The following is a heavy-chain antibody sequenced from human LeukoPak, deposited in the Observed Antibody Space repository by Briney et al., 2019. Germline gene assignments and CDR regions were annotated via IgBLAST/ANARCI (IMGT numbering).Heavy chain of an antibody. CDR2: FDPEDGET. J-gene: IGHJ4*02. CDR1: GYTLTELS. CDR3: ATSRYCYDSSGYWNFDY. V-gene: IGHV1-24*01. D-gene: IGHD3-22*01. Sequence: ASVKVSCKVSGYTLTELSMHWVRQAPGKGLEWMGGFDPEDGETIYAQKLQGRVTMTEDTSTDTAYMELSSLRSEDTAVYYCATSRYCYDSSGYWNFDYWGQGTLVTVSS.